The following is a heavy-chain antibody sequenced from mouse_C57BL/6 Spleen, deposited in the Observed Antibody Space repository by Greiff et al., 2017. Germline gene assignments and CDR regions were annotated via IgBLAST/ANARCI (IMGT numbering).Heavy chain of an antibody. J-gene: IGHJ2*01. D-gene: IGHD3-2*02. Sequence: QVHVKQPGAELVRPGTSVKLSCKASGYTFTSYWMHWVKQRPGQGLEWIGVIDPSDSYTNYNQKFKGKATLTVDTSSSTAYMQLSSLTSEDSAVYYCARSASSGPAPDYWGQGTTLTVSS. CDR3: ARSASSGPAPDY. V-gene: IGHV1-59*01. CDR2: IDPSDSYT. CDR1: GYTFTSYW.